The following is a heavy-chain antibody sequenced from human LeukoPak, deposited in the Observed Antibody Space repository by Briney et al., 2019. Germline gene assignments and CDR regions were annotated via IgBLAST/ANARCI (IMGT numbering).Heavy chain of an antibody. D-gene: IGHD3-22*01. CDR3: ARLEDSSGYYYDY. CDR1: GGSISSGDYY. J-gene: IGHJ4*02. Sequence: SETLSLTCTVSGGSISSGDYYWSWIRQPPGKGLEWIGYIYYSGSTNYNPSLKSRVTISVDTSKNQFSLKLSSVTAADTAVYYCARLEDSSGYYYDYWGQGTLVTVSS. CDR2: IYYSGST. V-gene: IGHV4-61*08.